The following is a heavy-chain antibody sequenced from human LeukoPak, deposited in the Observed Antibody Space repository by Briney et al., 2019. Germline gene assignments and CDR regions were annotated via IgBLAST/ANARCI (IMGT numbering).Heavy chain of an antibody. Sequence: ASVKVSCKASGYTFTDYSMHWVRQAPGQGLEWMGRINPNSGGTKYAQKFQGRVTMTRDTSISTAYMELSGLRFDDTAVYYCARDLRAPMVRGVIITFGGGYWGQGTLLTVSS. V-gene: IGHV1-2*06. CDR1: GYTFTDYS. CDR3: ARDLRAPMVRGVIITFGGGY. CDR2: INPNSGGT. J-gene: IGHJ4*02. D-gene: IGHD3-10*01.